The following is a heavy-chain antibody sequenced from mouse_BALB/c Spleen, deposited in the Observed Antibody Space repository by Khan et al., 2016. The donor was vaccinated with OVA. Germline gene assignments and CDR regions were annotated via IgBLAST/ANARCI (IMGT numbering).Heavy chain of an antibody. CDR3: AREGVRGVAMDY. J-gene: IGHJ4*01. CDR2: IYPGDGST. V-gene: IGHV1S56*01. D-gene: IGHD1-1*01. CDR1: GYTFTSYD. Sequence: VQLVESGPEVVKPGALVKISCKASGYTFTSYDINWVKQRPGQGLEWIGWIYPGDGSTEYNEKFKGKATLTADASSNTAYMQLSSLTSENFAVYFCAREGVRGVAMDYWGQGTSVTVSS.